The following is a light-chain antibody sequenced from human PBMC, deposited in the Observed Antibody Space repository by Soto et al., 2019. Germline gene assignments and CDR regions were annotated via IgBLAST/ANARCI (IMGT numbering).Light chain of an antibody. CDR3: AAWDDSLNGYYV. J-gene: IGLJ1*01. Sequence: VLTQPPSASGAPRQRGTIPCSGSSPNIGSNTVNWYQQLPGTAPKLLIYSNNQRPSGVPDRFSGSKSGTSASLAISGLQSEDEADYYCAAWDDSLNGYYVFGTGTKVTVL. V-gene: IGLV1-44*01. CDR2: SNN. CDR1: SPNIGSNT.